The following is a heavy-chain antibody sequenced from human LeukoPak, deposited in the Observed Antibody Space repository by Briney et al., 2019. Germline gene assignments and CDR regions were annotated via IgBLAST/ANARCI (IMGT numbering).Heavy chain of an antibody. J-gene: IGHJ3*02. D-gene: IGHD3-22*01. Sequence: ASVKVSCKASGGTFSSYAISWVRQAPGQGLEWRGGITPIFGTANYAQKLQGRVTIATDESTSTAYMELSSLRSEDTAVYYCASTYYYDSSGYYYFDAFDIWGQGTMVTVSS. CDR1: GGTFSSYA. CDR2: ITPIFGTA. CDR3: ASTYYYDSSGYYYFDAFDI. V-gene: IGHV1-69*05.